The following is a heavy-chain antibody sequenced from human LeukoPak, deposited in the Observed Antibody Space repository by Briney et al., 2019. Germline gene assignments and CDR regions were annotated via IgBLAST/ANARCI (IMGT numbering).Heavy chain of an antibody. CDR2: ISAYNGNT. Sequence: ASVKVSCKASDYTFTSYGITWVRQAPGQGLEWMGWISAYNGNTNYAQKLQGRVTMTTDTSTSTAYMELRSLRSDDTAVYYCARGSTVTTYYYYGMDVWGQGTTVTISS. CDR1: DYTFTSYG. V-gene: IGHV1-18*01. D-gene: IGHD4-17*01. CDR3: ARGSTVTTYYYYGMDV. J-gene: IGHJ6*02.